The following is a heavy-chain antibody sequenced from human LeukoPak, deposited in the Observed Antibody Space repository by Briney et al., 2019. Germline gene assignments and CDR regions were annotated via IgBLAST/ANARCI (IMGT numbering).Heavy chain of an antibody. CDR1: GFTFTSYS. CDR3: AKLLRAGRLLTISLDS. Sequence: GGSLRLSCAASGFTFTSYSMNWVRQAPGKGLEWVSTISGGGGSIYYADSVKGRFTISRDNSKNTLYLQVNSLRAEDTAVYYCAKLLRAGRLLTISLDSWGQGTLVTVSS. D-gene: IGHD3-10*01. J-gene: IGHJ4*02. V-gene: IGHV3-23*01. CDR2: ISGGGGSI.